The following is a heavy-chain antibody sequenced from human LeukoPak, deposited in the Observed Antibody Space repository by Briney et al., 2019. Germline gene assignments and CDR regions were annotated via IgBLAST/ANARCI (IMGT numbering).Heavy chain of an antibody. V-gene: IGHV3-48*04. D-gene: IGHD5-24*01. J-gene: IGHJ4*02. CDR3: ARDGDGYNLDY. CDR2: ISSSGSTI. CDR1: GFTFSSYA. Sequence: GGSLRLSCAASGFTFSSYAMSWVRQAPGKGLEWVSYISSSGSTIYYADSVKGRFTISRDNAKNSLYLQMNSLRAEDTAVYYCARDGDGYNLDYWGQGTLVTVSS.